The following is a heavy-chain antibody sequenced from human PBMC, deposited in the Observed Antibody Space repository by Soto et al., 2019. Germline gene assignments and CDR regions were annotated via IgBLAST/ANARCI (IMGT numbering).Heavy chain of an antibody. V-gene: IGHV1-69*06. J-gene: IGHJ1*01. CDR2: IIPMFGTV. D-gene: IGHD2-21*02. Sequence: GASVKVSCKASGGTFSSYAISWVRQAPGQGLEWVGGIIPMFGTVHYAQKFRGRVTITADKSTSTAYMELSSLRSEDTAVYYCARGPPHMVVVTYFQNWGQGTLVTVSS. CDR1: GGTFSSYA. CDR3: ARGPPHMVVVTYFQN.